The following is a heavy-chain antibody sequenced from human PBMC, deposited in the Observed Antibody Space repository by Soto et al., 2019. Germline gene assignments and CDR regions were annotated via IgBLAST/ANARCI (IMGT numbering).Heavy chain of an antibody. CDR3: ARDEAFSAPCYLDY. J-gene: IGHJ4*02. CDR2: ISNDGDYK. V-gene: IGHV3-30*03. Sequence: VQLVESGGGVVQPGRSLRLSCVASEFTFSSHLMHWVRQAPGKGLEWVAFISNDGDYKNYADSVKGRFTISRDNSKDTVYLEIHSLRPEDTALYHCARDEAFSAPCYLDYWGQGTLVIVS. CDR1: EFTFSSHL. D-gene: IGHD2-2*01.